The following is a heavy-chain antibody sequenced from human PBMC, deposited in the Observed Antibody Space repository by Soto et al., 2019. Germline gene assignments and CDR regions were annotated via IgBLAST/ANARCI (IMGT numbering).Heavy chain of an antibody. CDR1: GYTFTNFG. V-gene: IGHV1-46*01. J-gene: IGHJ4*02. CDR2: INPSGGST. CDR3: ARVGSSGWYELDY. D-gene: IGHD6-19*01. Sequence: ASVKVSCKASGYTFTNFGISWVRQAPGQGLEWMGIINPSGGSTSYAQKFQGRVTMTRDTSTSTVYMELSSLRSEDTAVYYCARVGSSGWYELDYWGQGTLVTVSS.